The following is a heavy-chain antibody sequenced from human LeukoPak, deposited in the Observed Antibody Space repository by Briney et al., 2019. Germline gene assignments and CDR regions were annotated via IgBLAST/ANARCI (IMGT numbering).Heavy chain of an antibody. CDR3: AKDEGDSSGYYSGNY. CDR2: ISYDGSNK. Sequence: GGTLRLPCAASGFTFSSYGMHWVRQAPGKGLEWVAVISYDGSNKYYADSVKGRFTISRDNSKNTLYLQMNSLRAEDTAVYYCAKDEGDSSGYYSGNYWGQGTLVTVSS. D-gene: IGHD3-22*01. J-gene: IGHJ4*02. V-gene: IGHV3-30*18. CDR1: GFTFSSYG.